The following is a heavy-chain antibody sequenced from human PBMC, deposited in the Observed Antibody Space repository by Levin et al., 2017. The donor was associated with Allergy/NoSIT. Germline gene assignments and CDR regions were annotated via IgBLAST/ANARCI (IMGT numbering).Heavy chain of an antibody. CDR3: VRYDSSGHYFFDY. Sequence: SQTLSLTCDVSGFSISSGYYWAWIRQPPGKGLDWIGSIYHTGNTYYNPSLTTRLTISVDASTNQFPLKLRFVSAADTAMYYCVRYDSSGHYFFDYWGQGTLVTVSS. J-gene: IGHJ4*02. D-gene: IGHD3-22*01. CDR1: GFSISSGYY. CDR2: IYHTGNT. V-gene: IGHV4-38-2*01.